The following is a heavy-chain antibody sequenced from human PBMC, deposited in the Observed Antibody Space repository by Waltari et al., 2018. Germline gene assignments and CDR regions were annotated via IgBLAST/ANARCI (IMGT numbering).Heavy chain of an antibody. J-gene: IGHJ5*02. V-gene: IGHV3-15*01. CDR3: TTLIHSGSYFP. Sequence: EVQLVESGGDLVKPGGSLRLSCAASGLPFSNFWMSWVRQAPGKGLEGVGRIRSKTDGGATDYGAPAEGRFTISRDDSINTLYLQLNSLKTEDTAIYYCTTLIHSGSYFPWGQGTLVTVSS. D-gene: IGHD1-26*01. CDR1: GLPFSNFW. CDR2: IRSKTDGGAT.